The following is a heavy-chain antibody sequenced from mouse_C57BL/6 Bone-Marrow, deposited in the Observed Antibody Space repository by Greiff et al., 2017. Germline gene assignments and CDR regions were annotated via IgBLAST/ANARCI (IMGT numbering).Heavy chain of an antibody. CDR2: IYPRSGNT. CDR1: GYTFTSYG. J-gene: IGHJ2*01. D-gene: IGHD1-1*01. CDR3: ARSAGSSFYFDY. V-gene: IGHV1-81*01. Sequence: VQLQQSGAELARPGASVKLSCKASGYTFTSYGISWVKQRTGQGLEWIGEIYPRSGNTYYNEKFKGKATLTADKSSSTAYMELLSLTSEDSAVYFCARSAGSSFYFDYWGQGTTLTVSS.